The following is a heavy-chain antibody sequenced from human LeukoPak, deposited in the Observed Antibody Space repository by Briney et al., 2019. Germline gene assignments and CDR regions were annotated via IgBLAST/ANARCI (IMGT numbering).Heavy chain of an antibody. J-gene: IGHJ3*02. CDR3: ARDQVPGPGGAFDI. CDR2: IGSAGDT. CDR1: GFTFSSYD. D-gene: IGHD1-1*01. Sequence: GGSLRLSCAASGFTFSSYDMHWVRQATGKGLEWVSVIGSAGDTYYPGSVKGRFTVSRGNGKNSLYLQMNSLRAEDTAVYYCARDQVPGPGGAFDIWGQGTLVTVSS. V-gene: IGHV3-13*01.